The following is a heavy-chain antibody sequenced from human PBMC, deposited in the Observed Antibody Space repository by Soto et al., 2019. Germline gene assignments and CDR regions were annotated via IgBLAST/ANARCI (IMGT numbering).Heavy chain of an antibody. CDR1: GGSINSGGYY. CDR2: IYSSGKT. D-gene: IGHD4-17*01. Sequence: SETLSLTCAVSGGSINSGGYYWSWIRQHPGKGLEWIGYIYSSGKTYYHPSLKSRLTISIDTSKSQFSLKLSSVTAADTAVYYCARDVYGDYLGYFDSWGQGILVTVSS. J-gene: IGHJ4*02. V-gene: IGHV4-31*11. CDR3: ARDVYGDYLGYFDS.